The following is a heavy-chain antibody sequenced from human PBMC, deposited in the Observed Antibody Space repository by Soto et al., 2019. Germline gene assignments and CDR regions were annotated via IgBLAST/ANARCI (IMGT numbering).Heavy chain of an antibody. V-gene: IGHV3-7*01. D-gene: IGHD3-9*01. J-gene: IGHJ4*02. CDR1: GFTFSSYW. CDR3: AREGYDILTGYPYYFDY. Sequence: HLGGSLRLSWSSSGFTFSSYWMSWVRQAPGKGLEWVANIKQDGSEKYYVDSVKGRFTISRDNAKNSLYLQMNSLRAEDTAVYYCAREGYDILTGYPYYFDYWGQGTLVTVS. CDR2: IKQDGSEK.